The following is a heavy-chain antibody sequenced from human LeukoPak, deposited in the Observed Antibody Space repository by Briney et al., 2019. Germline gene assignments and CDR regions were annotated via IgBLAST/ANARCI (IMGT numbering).Heavy chain of an antibody. V-gene: IGHV4-59*01. CDR2: IYNSGFT. CDR1: GASITNYY. J-gene: IGHJ4*02. Sequence: SETLSLTCTVSGASITNYYWSWIRQSPGKGLEWIGYIYNSGFTSYHPSLKSRVTISVDTSKNQFSLKLRSVTAADTAVYYCASIWDYCSSTSCLDYWGQGTLVTVSS. D-gene: IGHD2-2*01. CDR3: ASIWDYCSSTSCLDY.